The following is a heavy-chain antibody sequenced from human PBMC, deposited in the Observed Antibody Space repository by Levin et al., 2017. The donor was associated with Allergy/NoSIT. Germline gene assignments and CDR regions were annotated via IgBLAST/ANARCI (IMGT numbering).Heavy chain of an antibody. CDR3: ARAVITIFGPNYGMDV. Sequence: ASVKVSCKASGYTFTSYYMHWVRQAPGQGLEWMGIINPSGGSTSYAQKFQGRVTMTRDTSTSTVYMELSSLRSEDTAVYYCARAVITIFGPNYGMDVWGQGTTVTVSS. V-gene: IGHV1-46*01. CDR1: GYTFTSYY. CDR2: INPSGGST. D-gene: IGHD3-3*01. J-gene: IGHJ6*02.